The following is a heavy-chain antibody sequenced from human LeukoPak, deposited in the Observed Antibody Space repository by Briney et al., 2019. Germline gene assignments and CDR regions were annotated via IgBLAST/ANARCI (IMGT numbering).Heavy chain of an antibody. V-gene: IGHV1-69*05. Sequence: SVKVSCKASGGTFSSYAISWVRQAPGQGLEWMGGIIPIFGTANYAQKFQGRVTITTDESTSTAYMELSSLRSEDTAVYYCAKDRVTMVRGVILHYWGQGTLVTVSS. J-gene: IGHJ4*02. CDR1: GGTFSSYA. CDR2: IIPIFGTA. D-gene: IGHD3-10*01. CDR3: AKDRVTMVRGVILHY.